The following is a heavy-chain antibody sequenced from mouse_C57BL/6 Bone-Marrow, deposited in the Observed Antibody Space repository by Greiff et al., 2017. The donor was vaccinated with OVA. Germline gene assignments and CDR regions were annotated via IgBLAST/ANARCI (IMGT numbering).Heavy chain of an antibody. J-gene: IGHJ3*01. CDR2: ISPVNGST. CDR3: ALLYPY. V-gene: IGHV1-55*01. Sequence: QVQLQQPGAELVKPGASVKMSCKASGYTFTSYWITWVKQRPGQGLEWIGDISPVNGSTHYNETFKSKATLTVDTSSSTAYMQLSSLTSEDSAVYYCALLYPYWGQGTLVTVSA. D-gene: IGHD2-3*01. CDR1: GYTFTSYW.